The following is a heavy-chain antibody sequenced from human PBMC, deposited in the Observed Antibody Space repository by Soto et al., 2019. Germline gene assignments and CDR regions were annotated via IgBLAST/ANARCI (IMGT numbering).Heavy chain of an antibody. Sequence: QVQLQQWGAGLLKPSETLSLTCAVYGGSFSGYYWTWIRQPPGTGLEWNGEINHSGSTSYNPSLKRRVTISVDTSQRQSTLQLSPVPAADPAAYDSVREDITRLFAHWGQGTLVTVSS. J-gene: IGHJ4*02. CDR1: GGSFSGYY. D-gene: IGHD3-10*01. V-gene: IGHV4-34*01. CDR2: INHSGST. CDR3: VREDITRLFAH.